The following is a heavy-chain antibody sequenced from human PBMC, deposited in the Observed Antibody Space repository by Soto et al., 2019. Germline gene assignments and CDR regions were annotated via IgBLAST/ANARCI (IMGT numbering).Heavy chain of an antibody. CDR3: SRDHTTHCSSTRCPNWYFDL. Sequence: EVQLVESGGGLVQPGGSLRLSCAASGFTFSSYDMHWVRQATGKGLEWVSAIGTAGDTYYPGSVKGRFTISRENAKNSLYLQMNPLRAGDTAVYYCSRDHTTHCSSTRCPNWYFDLWGRGTLVTVSS. CDR1: GFTFSSYD. V-gene: IGHV3-13*01. CDR2: IGTAGDT. D-gene: IGHD2-2*01. J-gene: IGHJ2*01.